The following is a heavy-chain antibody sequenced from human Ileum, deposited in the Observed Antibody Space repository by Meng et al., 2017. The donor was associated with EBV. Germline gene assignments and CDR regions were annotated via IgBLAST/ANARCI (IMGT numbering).Heavy chain of an antibody. Sequence: QVQLQQWGAGLLKPSETLSLTCAVNGGSLSGAYWSWIRQPPGKGLEWIGEIIHGGSPSYNPSLKSRVTISIDTSKNQLSLMLSSVTAADTAVYYCARRPTGIDYWGQGTLVTVSS. CDR2: IIHGGSP. D-gene: IGHD2-8*02. CDR3: ARRPTGIDY. J-gene: IGHJ4*02. CDR1: GGSLSGAY. V-gene: IGHV4-34*12.